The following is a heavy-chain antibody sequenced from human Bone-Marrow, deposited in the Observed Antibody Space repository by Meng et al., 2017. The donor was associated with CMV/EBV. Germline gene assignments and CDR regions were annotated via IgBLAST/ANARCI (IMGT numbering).Heavy chain of an antibody. CDR2: IYYSGST. Sequence: SETLSLTCTVSGGSISSDDYYWSWIRQPPGKGLEWIGYIYYSGSTYYSPSLKRRVTISVDTSKNQFSLKLSSMTAADTAVYYCARLTIPHGMDVWRQGTTVTVSS. CDR3: ARLTIPHGMDV. J-gene: IGHJ6*02. CDR1: GGSISSDDYY. V-gene: IGHV4-30-4*08. D-gene: IGHD2-2*01.